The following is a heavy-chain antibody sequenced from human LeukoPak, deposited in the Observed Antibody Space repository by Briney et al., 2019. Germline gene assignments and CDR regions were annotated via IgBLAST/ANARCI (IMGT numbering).Heavy chain of an antibody. Sequence: GGSLRLSCAASGFTFSSYAMSWVRQAPGKGLEWVSAISGSGGSTNYADSVKGRFTISRDNSKNTLYLQMNSLRAEDTAVYYCAKDHPIYYYDSSGYQDYWGQGTLVTVSS. CDR1: GFTFSSYA. V-gene: IGHV3-23*01. D-gene: IGHD3-22*01. J-gene: IGHJ4*02. CDR3: AKDHPIYYYDSSGYQDY. CDR2: ISGSGGST.